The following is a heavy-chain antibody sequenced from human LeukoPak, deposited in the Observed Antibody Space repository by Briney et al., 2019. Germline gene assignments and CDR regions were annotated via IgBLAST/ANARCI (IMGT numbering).Heavy chain of an antibody. V-gene: IGHV4-59*01. J-gene: IGHJ3*01. CDR2: MHYSGTT. Sequence: ASETLSLTCTVSGGSISSSYWSWIRQTPGKGLEWIAYMHYSGTTNYNPSLNSRVTISVDTSKNQFSLNLRSVTAADTAIYYCARGYYDSSGYSNAFDLWGQGTMVIVSS. CDR3: ARGYYDSSGYSNAFDL. CDR1: GGSISSSY. D-gene: IGHD3-22*01.